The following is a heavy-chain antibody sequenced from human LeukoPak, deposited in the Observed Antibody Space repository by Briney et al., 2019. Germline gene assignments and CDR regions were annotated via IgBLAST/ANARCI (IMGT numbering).Heavy chain of an antibody. J-gene: IGHJ2*01. Sequence: PSETLSLTCTVSGGSISSGDYYWSWIRQPPGKGLEWIGYIYYSGSTYYNPSLKSRVTISVDTSKNQFSLKLSSVTAADTAVYYCARTNELTMVRSWYFDLWGRGTLVTVSS. CDR3: ARTNELTMVRSWYFDL. V-gene: IGHV4-30-4*01. CDR1: GGSISSGDYY. CDR2: IYYSGST. D-gene: IGHD3-10*01.